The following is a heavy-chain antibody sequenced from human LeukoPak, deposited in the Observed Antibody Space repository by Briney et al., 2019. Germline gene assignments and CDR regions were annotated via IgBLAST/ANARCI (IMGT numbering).Heavy chain of an antibody. D-gene: IGHD1-26*01. Sequence: SGGSLRLSCAASGFTFSDYYMSWIRQAPGKGLEWVSYISSSGSTIYYADSVKGRFTISRDNAKNSLYLQMNSLRAEDTAVYYCASYGGWEPQDTPFDYWGQGTLVTVSS. V-gene: IGHV3-11*01. CDR3: ASYGGWEPQDTPFDY. J-gene: IGHJ4*02. CDR2: ISSSGSTI. CDR1: GFTFSDYY.